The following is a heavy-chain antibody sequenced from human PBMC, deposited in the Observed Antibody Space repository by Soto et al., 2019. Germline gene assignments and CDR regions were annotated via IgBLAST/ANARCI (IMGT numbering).Heavy chain of an antibody. Sequence: GSLRLSCAASGFTFSNAWMNWVRQAPGKGLEWVGRIKSKTDGGTTDYAAPVKGRFTISRDDSKNTLYLQMNSLKTEDTAVYYCTTDGIAAAGTYYYYGMDVWGQGTTVTVSS. CDR1: GFTFSNAW. J-gene: IGHJ6*02. CDR3: TTDGIAAAGTYYYYGMDV. D-gene: IGHD6-13*01. CDR2: IKSKTDGGTT. V-gene: IGHV3-15*07.